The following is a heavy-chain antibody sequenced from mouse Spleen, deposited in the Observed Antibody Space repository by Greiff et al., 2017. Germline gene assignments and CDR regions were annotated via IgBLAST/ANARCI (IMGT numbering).Heavy chain of an antibody. J-gene: IGHJ1*03. CDR3: ARHRSDDYGEDWYFDV. V-gene: IGHV5-9*01. D-gene: IGHD2-4*01. CDR1: GFTFSSYT. Sequence: EVKLEESGGGLVKPGGSLKLSCAASGFTFSSYTMSWVRQTPEKRLEWVATISGGGGDTYYPDSVKGRFPLSRDNAENTLYLQMSSLRSEESALYYCARHRSDDYGEDWYFDVWGTGTTVTVSS. CDR2: ISGGGGDT.